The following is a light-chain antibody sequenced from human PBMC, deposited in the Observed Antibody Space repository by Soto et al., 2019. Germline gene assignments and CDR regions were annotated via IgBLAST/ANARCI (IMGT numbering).Light chain of an antibody. V-gene: IGLV1-40*01. CDR3: QSYDSTLSTPYV. CDR2: ANS. CDR1: SSDIGAGYD. Sequence: QLVLTQPPSVSGAPGQRVTISCAGSSSDIGAGYDVHWYQHLPGTAPKLLIYANSHRPSGVPDRFSGSTSGTSASLAITGLQAEDEADYYCQSYDSTLSTPYVFGTGTKLTVL. J-gene: IGLJ1*01.